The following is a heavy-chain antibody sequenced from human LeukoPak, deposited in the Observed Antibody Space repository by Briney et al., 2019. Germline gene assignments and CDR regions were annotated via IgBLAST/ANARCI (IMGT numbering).Heavy chain of an antibody. V-gene: IGHV1-2*02. Sequence: ASVKVSCKASGYTFTGYYIHWVRQAPGQGLEWMGGINTNSGGTNYAQKFQGRVTMTTDTSISTAYMELSRLRSDDTAVYYCARDQEGGYDLGNFDYWGQGTLVTVSS. J-gene: IGHJ4*02. CDR1: GYTFTGYY. D-gene: IGHD5-12*01. CDR2: INTNSGGT. CDR3: ARDQEGGYDLGNFDY.